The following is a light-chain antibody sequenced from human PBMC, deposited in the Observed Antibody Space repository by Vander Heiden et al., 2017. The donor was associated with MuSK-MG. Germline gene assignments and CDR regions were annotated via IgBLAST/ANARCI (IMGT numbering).Light chain of an antibody. CDR3: QQYNNWDYT. V-gene: IGKV3-15*01. Sequence: IVMTQSPATLSVSPGERATLSCRASQNINNKLAWYQQQPGQSPRLLVYGASARATGIPARCIGSGSATVFTLTINSLQSEDVGVYYCQQYNNWDYTFGQGTKVEIK. J-gene: IGKJ2*01. CDR1: QNINNK. CDR2: GAS.